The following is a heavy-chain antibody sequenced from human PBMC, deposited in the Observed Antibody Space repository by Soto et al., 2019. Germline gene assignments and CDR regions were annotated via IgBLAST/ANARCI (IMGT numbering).Heavy chain of an antibody. Sequence: QVQLLQSGAGVKKPGSSVKVSCKAPGGTFSSYAITWVRQAPGQGLGWMGGCIPTFGTANYAQKFQGRVTITADEYTSTAYMELSSLRSEDTAVYYCARGGYDFWSGDYYYYGMDVWGQGTTVTVSS. J-gene: IGHJ6*02. CDR3: ARGGYDFWSGDYYYYGMDV. CDR2: CIPTFGTA. CDR1: GGTFSSYA. V-gene: IGHV1-69*01. D-gene: IGHD3-3*01.